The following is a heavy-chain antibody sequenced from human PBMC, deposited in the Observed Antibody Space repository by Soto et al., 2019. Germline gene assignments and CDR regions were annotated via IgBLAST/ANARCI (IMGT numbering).Heavy chain of an antibody. CDR3: ASQATGWYPDY. J-gene: IGHJ4*02. D-gene: IGHD6-19*01. CDR1: GGSISSGGYY. CDR2: IYDSGST. Sequence: QVELQESGPGLVKPSQTLSLTCTVSGGSISSGGYYWSWVRQHPGKGLEWIGYIYDSGSTYYNPSLTRRVTISIDTSKNQFSLKLTSVTAADTAVYYCASQATGWYPDYWGQGTLVTVSS. V-gene: IGHV4-31*03.